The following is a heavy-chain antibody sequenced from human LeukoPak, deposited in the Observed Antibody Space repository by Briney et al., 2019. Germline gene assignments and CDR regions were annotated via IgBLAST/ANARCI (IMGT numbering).Heavy chain of an antibody. CDR1: GFTFGDYA. V-gene: IGHV3-23*01. D-gene: IGHD3-3*01. J-gene: IGHJ4*02. CDR3: ATGSVGVVIIPFDY. Sequence: GGSLRLSCTASGFTFGDYAMSWVRQAPGKGLEWVSAISGSGGSTYYADSVKGRFTISRDNSKNTLYLQMNSLRAEDTAVYYCATGSVGVVIIPFDYWGQGTLVTVSS. CDR2: ISGSGGST.